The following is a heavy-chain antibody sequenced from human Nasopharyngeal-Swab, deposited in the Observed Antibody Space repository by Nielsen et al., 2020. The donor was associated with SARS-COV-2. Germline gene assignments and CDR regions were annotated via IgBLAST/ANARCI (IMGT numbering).Heavy chain of an antibody. D-gene: IGHD6-13*01. V-gene: IGHV3-72*01. CDR1: GFTFSDHY. Sequence: GESLKISCAASGFTFSDHYMDWVRQAPGKGLEWVGRTRNKANSYTTEYAASVKGRFTIPRDDSKNSLYLQMNSLKTEDTAVYYCATTIGAAAQYYYYYYYMDVWGKGTTVTVSS. CDR3: ATTIGAAAQYYYYYYYMDV. CDR2: TRNKANSYTT. J-gene: IGHJ6*03.